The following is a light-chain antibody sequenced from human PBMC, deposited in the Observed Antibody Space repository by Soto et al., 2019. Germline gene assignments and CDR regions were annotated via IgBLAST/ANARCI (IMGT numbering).Light chain of an antibody. CDR1: SSDIGSYNY. CDR3: SSYGGSSTL. J-gene: IGLJ3*02. V-gene: IGLV2-14*03. CDR2: DVS. Sequence: VLTQPASLSGSPGQSITISCTGTSSDIGSYNYVSWYQQHPGKAPKLMIFDVSYRPSGISDRFSGSKSGNTASLTISGLQPEDEADYYCSSYGGSSTLFGGGTKVTVL.